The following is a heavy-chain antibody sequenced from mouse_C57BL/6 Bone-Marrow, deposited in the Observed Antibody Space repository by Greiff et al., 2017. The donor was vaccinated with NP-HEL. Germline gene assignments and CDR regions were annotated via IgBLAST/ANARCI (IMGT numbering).Heavy chain of an antibody. J-gene: IGHJ2*01. D-gene: IGHD1-1*01. CDR1: GYAFSSYW. V-gene: IGHV1-80*01. CDR3: ASITTLVGDFDY. Sequence: QVQLQQSGAELVKPGASVKISCKASGYAFSSYWMNWVKQRPGKGLEWIGQIYPGDGDTNYNGKFKGKATLTADKSSSTAYMQLSSLTSEDSAVYFCASITTLVGDFDYWGQGTTLTVSS. CDR2: IYPGDGDT.